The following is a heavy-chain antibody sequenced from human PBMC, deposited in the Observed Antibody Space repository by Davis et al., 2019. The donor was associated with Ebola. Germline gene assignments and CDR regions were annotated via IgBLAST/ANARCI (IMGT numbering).Heavy chain of an antibody. V-gene: IGHV3-7*01. CDR3: ARDAFSLSRYDTEDH. Sequence: GESLKISCAASGFTFRDYWMTWVRQAPGKGPEWVASINRDGSETNHVDSVKGRFTISRDNARDSLYLQMDSLRVEDTAIYYCARDAFSLSRYDTEDHWGQGTLVTVSS. CDR1: GFTFRDYW. CDR2: INRDGSET. J-gene: IGHJ4*02. D-gene: IGHD3-9*01.